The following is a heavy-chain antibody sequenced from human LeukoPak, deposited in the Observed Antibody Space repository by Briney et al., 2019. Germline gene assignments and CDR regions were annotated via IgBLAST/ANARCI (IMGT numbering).Heavy chain of an antibody. J-gene: IGHJ5*02. CDR1: GFTFSSYW. Sequence: GGALRLSCAASGFTFSSYWMHWVRQAPGEGLLWVSRINSDGSSTSYADSVKGRFTISRDHAKNTLSLQMNSLRADDTAVYYCARVVRIGWFDPWGQGTLVTVSS. V-gene: IGHV3-74*01. CDR3: ARVVRIGWFDP. D-gene: IGHD3-10*01. CDR2: INSDGSST.